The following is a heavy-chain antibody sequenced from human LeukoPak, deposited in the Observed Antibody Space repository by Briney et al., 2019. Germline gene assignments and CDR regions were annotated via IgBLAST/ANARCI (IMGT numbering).Heavy chain of an antibody. CDR1: GGTFSSYA. Sequence: SVKVSCKASGGTFSSYAISWVRQAPGQGPEWMGGIIPIFGTANYAQKFQGRVTITADESTSTAYMELSSLRSEDTAVYYCARATYYDFWSGYSYNWFDPWGQGTLVTVSS. CDR3: ARATYYDFWSGYSYNWFDP. CDR2: IIPIFGTA. V-gene: IGHV1-69*13. D-gene: IGHD3-3*01. J-gene: IGHJ5*02.